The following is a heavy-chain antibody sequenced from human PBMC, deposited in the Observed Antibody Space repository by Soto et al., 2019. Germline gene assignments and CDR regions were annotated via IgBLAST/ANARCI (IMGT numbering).Heavy chain of an antibody. J-gene: IGHJ4*01. CDR2: ISSSSSTI. D-gene: IGHD3-10*01. CDR3: AIVRYGSGSSDFDY. V-gene: IGHV3-48*01. Sequence: EVQLVESGGGLVQPGGSLRLSCAASGFTFSSYSMNWVRQAPGKGLEWVSYISSSSSTIYYADSVKGRFTISRDNAKNSLYLQMNSLRADDTAVYYCAIVRYGSGSSDFDYLGQGTLVTVSS. CDR1: GFTFSSYS.